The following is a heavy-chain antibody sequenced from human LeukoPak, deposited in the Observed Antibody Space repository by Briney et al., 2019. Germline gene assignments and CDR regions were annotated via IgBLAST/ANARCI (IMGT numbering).Heavy chain of an antibody. CDR1: GYTFTSYY. Sequence: GSSVKVSCKASGYTFTSYYMHGVRQPPAQGREWMGIINPSGGSTSYAQKFQGRVTMTRDTSTSTVYMELSSLRSEDTAVYYCARAGGYRGYDSFLDYWGQGTLVTVSS. J-gene: IGHJ4*02. V-gene: IGHV1-46*01. CDR2: INPSGGST. D-gene: IGHD5-12*01. CDR3: ARAGGYRGYDSFLDY.